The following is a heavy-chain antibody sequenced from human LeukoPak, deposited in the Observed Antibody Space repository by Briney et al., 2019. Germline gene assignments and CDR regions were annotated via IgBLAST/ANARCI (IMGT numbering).Heavy chain of an antibody. J-gene: IGHJ6*02. V-gene: IGHV3-23*01. CDR1: GFTFGTYA. CDR2: ISGSGGST. CDR3: AKTPYYYGMDV. Sequence: GGSLRLSCAASGFTFGTYAMSWVRQAPGKGLEWVSGISGSGGSTYYADSVKGRFTISRDNSKNTLYLQMNSLRAEDTAVYYCAKTPYYYGMDVWGQGTTVTVSS.